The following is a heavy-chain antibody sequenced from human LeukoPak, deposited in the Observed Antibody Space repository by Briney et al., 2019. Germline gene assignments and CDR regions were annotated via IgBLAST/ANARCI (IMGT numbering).Heavy chain of an antibody. CDR1: GGSFSGYY. Sequence: SETLSLTCAVYGGSFSGYYWSWIRQPPGKGLEWIGEINHSGSTNYNPSLKSRVTISVDTSKNQFSLKLSSVTAADTAVYYCARRQYSSSWYPAIFDYWGQGTLVTVSS. CDR3: ARRQYSSSWYPAIFDY. J-gene: IGHJ4*02. V-gene: IGHV4-34*01. CDR2: INHSGST. D-gene: IGHD6-13*01.